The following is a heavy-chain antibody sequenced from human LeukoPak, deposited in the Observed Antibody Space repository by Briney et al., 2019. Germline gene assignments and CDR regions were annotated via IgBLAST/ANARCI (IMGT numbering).Heavy chain of an antibody. CDR3: ARDNRGEVEVGYDYAFDI. CDR2: IYTSGST. Sequence: SETLSLTCTVSGGSISSGSYYWSWIRQPAGKGLEWIGRIYTSGSTNYNPSLKSRVTISVDTSKNQFSLKVSSVTAADTAVYYCARDNRGEVEVGYDYAFDIWGQGTMVTVSS. J-gene: IGHJ3*02. V-gene: IGHV4-61*02. D-gene: IGHD5-12*01. CDR1: GGSISSGSYY.